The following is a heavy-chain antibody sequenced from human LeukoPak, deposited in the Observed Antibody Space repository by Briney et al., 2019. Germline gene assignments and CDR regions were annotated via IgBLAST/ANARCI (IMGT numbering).Heavy chain of an antibody. CDR3: ARDDRRLGELSLYDAFDI. J-gene: IGHJ3*02. Sequence: ASVKVSCKASGYTFTGYYMHWVRQAPGQGLEWMGWINPNSGGTNYAQKFQGRVTMTRDTSISTAYMELSSLRSEDTAVYYCARDDRRLGELSLYDAFDIWGQGTMVTVSS. CDR2: INPNSGGT. CDR1: GYTFTGYY. D-gene: IGHD3-16*02. V-gene: IGHV1-2*02.